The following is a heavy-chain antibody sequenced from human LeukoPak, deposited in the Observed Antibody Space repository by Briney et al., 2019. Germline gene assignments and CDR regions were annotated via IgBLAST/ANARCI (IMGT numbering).Heavy chain of an antibody. CDR3: ATYYYDSGGFHFHH. V-gene: IGHV3-64*01. J-gene: IGHJ1*01. D-gene: IGHD3-22*01. CDR1: GFTFRSYG. Sequence: GSLKLSCAASGFTFRSYGMHWVRQAPGKGLEYVSAISSNGGRTYYANSVKGRFTISRDNSRNTLYLQMGSLRAEDMAVYYCATYYYDSGGFHFHHWGQGTLVTVSS. CDR2: ISSNGGRT.